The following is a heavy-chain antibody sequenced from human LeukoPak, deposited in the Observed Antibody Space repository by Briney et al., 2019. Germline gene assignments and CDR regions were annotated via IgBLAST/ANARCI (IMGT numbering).Heavy chain of an antibody. CDR3: ARLHHRIPRWFDP. CDR2: IYYSGST. D-gene: IGHD5-18*01. CDR1: GGSISSYY. V-gene: IGHV4-59*08. Sequence: SETLSLTCTVSGGSISSYYWSWIRQPPGKGLEWIGYIYYSGSTNYNPSLKSRVTISVDTSKDQFSLKLSSATAADTAVYYWARLHHRIPRWFDPWGQGTLVTVSS. J-gene: IGHJ5*02.